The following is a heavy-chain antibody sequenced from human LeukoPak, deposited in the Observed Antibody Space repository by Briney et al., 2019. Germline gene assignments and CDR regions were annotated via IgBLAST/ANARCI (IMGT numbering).Heavy chain of an antibody. Sequence: TSETLSLTCTVSGYSISRGYYWGWIRQPPGKGLEWIGSGHHSGSTYYKSSLKSRVTISLDTFKNQFSLKLRSVTAADTAVYYCASGSPAADYWGQGTLVTVSS. CDR2: GHHSGST. V-gene: IGHV4-38-2*02. D-gene: IGHD6-25*01. CDR3: ASGSPAADY. J-gene: IGHJ4*02. CDR1: GYSISRGYY.